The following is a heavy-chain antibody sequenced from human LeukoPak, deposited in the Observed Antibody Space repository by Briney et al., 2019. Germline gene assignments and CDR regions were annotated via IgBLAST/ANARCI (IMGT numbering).Heavy chain of an antibody. D-gene: IGHD3-22*01. CDR3: ARGNYYDSSGYYSPFDY. V-gene: IGHV4-39*01. Sequence: SETLSLTCTVSGGSISSSSYYWGWIRQPPGKGLEWIGSIYYSGSTYYNPSLKSRVTISVDTSKNQFSLKLSSVTAADTVVYYCARGNYYDSSGYYSPFDYWGQGTLVTVSS. CDR1: GGSISSSSYY. CDR2: IYYSGST. J-gene: IGHJ4*02.